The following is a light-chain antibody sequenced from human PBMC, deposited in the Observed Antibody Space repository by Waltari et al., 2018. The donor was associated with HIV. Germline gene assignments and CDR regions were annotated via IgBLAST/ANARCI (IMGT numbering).Light chain of an antibody. Sequence: DIVMTQSPDSLAVFLGERATINCTSSQSPYFTTNINNQNYLTCYQQKQGHPPKLLIYWSNSRESGVPERFMGGGPGTDFTRSISSLQPDDVAIYFCQEHYSLPWTFGQGTKVEI. CDR3: QEHYSLPWT. CDR2: WSN. J-gene: IGKJ1*01. V-gene: IGKV4-1*01. CDR1: QSPYFTTNINNQNY.